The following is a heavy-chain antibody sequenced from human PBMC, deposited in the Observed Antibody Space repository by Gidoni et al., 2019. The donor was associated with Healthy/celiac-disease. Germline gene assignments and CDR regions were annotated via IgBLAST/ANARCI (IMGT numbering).Heavy chain of an antibody. CDR3: ARVSPRILTGLSGLRFDP. J-gene: IGHJ5*02. CDR1: GDNFTGYY. V-gene: IGHV1-2*06. CDR2: INPNSGGT. D-gene: IGHD3-9*01. Sequence: QVQLVQSGAEVKKPGASVKVSCKASGDNFTGYYMHWVRQAPGQGLEWMGRINPNSGGTNYEQKFQGRVTMTRDTSISTAYMELSRLRSDDTAVYYCARVSPRILTGLSGLRFDPWGQGTLVTVSS.